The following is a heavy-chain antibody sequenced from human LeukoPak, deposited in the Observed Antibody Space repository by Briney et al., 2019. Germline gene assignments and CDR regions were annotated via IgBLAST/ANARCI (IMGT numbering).Heavy chain of an antibody. D-gene: IGHD2-21*02. CDR3: ADDYGGGACFPLV. CDR1: GYTFTSYY. CDR2: INPSGGST. Sequence: ASVKVSCKASGYTFTSYYMHWVRQAPGQGLEWMGIINPSGGSTSYAQKFQGRVTMTRDMSTSTVYMELSSLRSEDTAVYYCADDYGGGACFPLVWAQGTLATVS. J-gene: IGHJ4*02. V-gene: IGHV1-46*01.